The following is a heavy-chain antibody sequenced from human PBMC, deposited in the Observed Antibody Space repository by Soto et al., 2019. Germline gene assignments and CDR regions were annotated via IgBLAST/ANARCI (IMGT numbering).Heavy chain of an antibody. CDR1: GFTFSNYF. CDR3: ARTYVPGIAGFDP. J-gene: IGHJ5*02. V-gene: IGHV3-74*01. Sequence: GGSLRLSCAASGFTFSNYFMDWVRQVPEEGLVWFSRMTVDDATRSYADYVKGRFTISRDNAKNTLYLQMTSLGVEDTAVYYCARTYVPGIAGFDPWGQGTLVTVSS. CDR2: MTVDDATR. D-gene: IGHD1-1*01.